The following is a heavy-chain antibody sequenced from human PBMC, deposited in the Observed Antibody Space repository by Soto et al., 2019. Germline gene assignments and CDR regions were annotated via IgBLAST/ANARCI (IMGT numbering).Heavy chain of an antibody. CDR1: GGSISSSSYY. CDR2: IYYSGST. D-gene: IGHD3-22*01. CDR3: ARSPLLLTYYYDSSGYYDAFDI. J-gene: IGHJ3*02. V-gene: IGHV4-39*01. Sequence: PSETLSLTCTVSGGSISSSSYYWGWIRQPPGKGLEWIGSIYYSGSTYYNPSLKSRVTISVDTSKNQFSLKLSPVTAADTAVYYCARSPLLLTYYYDSSGYYDAFDIWGQGTMVTVSS.